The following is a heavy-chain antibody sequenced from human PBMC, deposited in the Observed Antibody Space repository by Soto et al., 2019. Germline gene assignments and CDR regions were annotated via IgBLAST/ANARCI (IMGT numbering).Heavy chain of an antibody. V-gene: IGHV5-10-1*01. J-gene: IGHJ4*02. Sequence: GESLKISCKGSGYSFTSYWISWVRQMPGKGLEWMGRIDPSDSYTNYSPSFQGHVTISADKSISTAYLQWSSLKASDTAMYYCARLGYCSGDACYGTNDIDFWGQGTLLTVSS. CDR2: IDPSDSYT. CDR3: ARLGYCSGDACYGTNDIDF. D-gene: IGHD2-15*01. CDR1: GYSFTSYW.